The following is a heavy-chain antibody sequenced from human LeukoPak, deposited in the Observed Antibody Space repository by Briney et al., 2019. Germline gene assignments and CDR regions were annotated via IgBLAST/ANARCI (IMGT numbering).Heavy chain of an antibody. CDR1: GFTFSSYA. CDR3: AKPVYGSGSSDTV. V-gene: IGHV3-23*01. CDR2: LSGSGGST. J-gene: IGHJ4*02. D-gene: IGHD3-10*01. Sequence: GGSLRLSCAASGFTFSSYAMSWVRQAPGKGLEWVSALSGSGGSTYYADSVKGRFTIYRDNSKNTLYLQMNSLRAEDTAVYYCAKPVYGSGSSDTVWGQGTLVTVSS.